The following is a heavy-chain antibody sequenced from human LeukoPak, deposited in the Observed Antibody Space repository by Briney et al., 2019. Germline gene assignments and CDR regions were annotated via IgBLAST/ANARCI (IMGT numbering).Heavy chain of an antibody. V-gene: IGHV5-51*01. CDR3: ARIPCISTACPRRGSLDY. CDR1: GYTLSNYW. Sequence: GESLKISCEGSGYTLSNYWIGWVRQMPGKGLEWMGIIYPGDSDSRYSPSFQGQVTISADRSINIAYLQWSSLQASDTAIYYCARIPCISTACPRRGSLDYWGQGTLVTVSS. CDR2: IYPGDSDS. J-gene: IGHJ4*02. D-gene: IGHD1-14*01.